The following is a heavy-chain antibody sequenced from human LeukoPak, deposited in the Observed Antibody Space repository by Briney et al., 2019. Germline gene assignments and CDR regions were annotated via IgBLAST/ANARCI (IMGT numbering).Heavy chain of an antibody. V-gene: IGHV4-4*02. CDR3: VRVVVEKASIKGLDV. CDR1: GVSVRSYNY. CDR2: VYHSGST. Sequence: NPSGTLSLTCAVSGVSVRSYNYWSWVRQPPGKSLEWLGEVYHSGSTIYNPSLESRITISMDTSKNQFSLRLTSVTAADTAVYYCVRVVVEKASIKGLDVWGRGTMVTVSS. D-gene: IGHD5-24*01. J-gene: IGHJ3*01.